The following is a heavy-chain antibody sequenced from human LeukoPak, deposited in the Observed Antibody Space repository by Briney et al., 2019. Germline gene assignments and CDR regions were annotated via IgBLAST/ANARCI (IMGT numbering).Heavy chain of an antibody. CDR2: INHSGST. J-gene: IGHJ6*03. CDR3: ARGHYYYYYYMDV. Sequence: SETLSLTCAVYGGSFSGYYWSWIRQPPGKGLEWIGEINHSGSTNYNPPLKSRVTISVDTSKNQFSLKLSSVTAADTAVYYCARGHYYYYYYMDVWGKGTTVTVSS. V-gene: IGHV4-34*01. CDR1: GGSFSGYY.